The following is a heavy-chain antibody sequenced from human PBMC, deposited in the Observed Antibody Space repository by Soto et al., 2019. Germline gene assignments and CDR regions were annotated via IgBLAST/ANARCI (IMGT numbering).Heavy chain of an antibody. CDR3: ARANYFGSPGDFDY. CDR1: GFTFSSYS. Sequence: GGSLRLSCAASGFTFSSYSMNWIRQAPGKGLEWVSYISSSSSTIYYADSVKGRFTISRDNAKNSLYLQMNSLRAEDTAVYYCARANYFGSPGDFDYWGQGTLVTVSS. V-gene: IGHV3-48*01. CDR2: ISSSSSTI. D-gene: IGHD3-10*01. J-gene: IGHJ4*02.